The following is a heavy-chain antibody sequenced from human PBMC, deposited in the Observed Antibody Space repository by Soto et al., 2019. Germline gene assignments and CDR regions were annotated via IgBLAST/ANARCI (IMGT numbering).Heavy chain of an antibody. CDR2: IYYSGST. D-gene: IGHD2-15*01. V-gene: IGHV4-59*01. J-gene: IGHJ5*02. CDR3: ARDRSGGSSDWFDP. CDR1: GGSISSYY. Sequence: LDTLSLTCTVFGGSISSYYWSWIRQPPGKGLEWIGYIYYSGSTNYNPSLKSRVTISVDTSKNQFSLKLSSVTAADTAVYYCARDRSGGSSDWFDPWGQGTLVTVSS.